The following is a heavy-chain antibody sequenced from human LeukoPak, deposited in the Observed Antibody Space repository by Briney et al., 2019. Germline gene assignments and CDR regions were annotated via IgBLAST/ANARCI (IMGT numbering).Heavy chain of an antibody. Sequence: GGSLRLSCAASGFSLDDYGLTWVRQAPGKGLEWVSGINWNGDSTDYADSVKGRFTISRDNAKNSLYLQMNSLRAEDTALYYCARDLRVVITGSFDSWGQGTLVTVSS. CDR3: ARDLRVVITGSFDS. V-gene: IGHV3-20*04. J-gene: IGHJ4*02. D-gene: IGHD3-22*01. CDR1: GFSLDDYG. CDR2: INWNGDST.